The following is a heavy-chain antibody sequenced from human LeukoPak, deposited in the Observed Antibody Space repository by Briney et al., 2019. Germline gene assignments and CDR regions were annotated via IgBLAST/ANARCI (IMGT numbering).Heavy chain of an antibody. D-gene: IGHD3-3*02. J-gene: IGHJ5*02. CDR1: GGSISDYY. CDR2: IFYSGSA. Sequence: SETLSLTCSVSGGSISDYYWSWIRQPPGKGLEWIGYIFYSGSANYNPSLKSRVFISVDTSKNQFSLKVTSVTAADTAVYYCARSGGGLTTFMEWFDLWSQGTLVTVSS. V-gene: IGHV4-59*01. CDR3: ARSGGGLTTFMEWFDL.